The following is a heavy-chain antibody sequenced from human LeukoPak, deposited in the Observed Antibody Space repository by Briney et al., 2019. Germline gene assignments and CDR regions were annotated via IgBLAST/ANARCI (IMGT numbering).Heavy chain of an antibody. V-gene: IGHV1-8*01. CDR3: ARGLFGSGYYTDY. CDR2: MNPNSGHT. D-gene: IGHD3-22*01. Sequence: MNPNSGHTGYAQKFQGRVTMTRNTSISTAYMELSSLRSEDTAVYYCARGLFGSGYYTDYWGQGTLVTVSS. J-gene: IGHJ4*02.